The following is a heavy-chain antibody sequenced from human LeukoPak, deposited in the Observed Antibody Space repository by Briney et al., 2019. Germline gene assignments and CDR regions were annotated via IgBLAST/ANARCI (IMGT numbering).Heavy chain of an antibody. D-gene: IGHD3-22*01. CDR1: GFTFSGYA. CDR2: LSGSGAST. Sequence: PGGSLRLSCAASGFTFSGYAMSWVRQAPGKGLEWVSALSGSGASTYYADSVKGRFTISRDNSQNTLYLQMNSLGAEDTAVYYCAKDYYDSSGYYYFDYWGQGTLVTVSS. J-gene: IGHJ4*02. CDR3: AKDYYDSSGYYYFDY. V-gene: IGHV3-23*01.